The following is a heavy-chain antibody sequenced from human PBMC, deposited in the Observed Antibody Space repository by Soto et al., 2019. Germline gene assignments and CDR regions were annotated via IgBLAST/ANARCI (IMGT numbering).Heavy chain of an antibody. CDR3: ARGRYYDIPDLLDY. CDR1: GYPFTTYA. V-gene: IGHV1-2*04. Sequence: ASVKVSCKASGYPFTTYAIHWVRQAPGQRLEWMGWMDAGNGGTNYAQKFQGWVTMTRDTSISTAYMELSRLRSDDTAVYYCARGRYYDIPDLLDYWGQGTLVTVSS. J-gene: IGHJ4*02. CDR2: MDAGNGGT. D-gene: IGHD3-22*01.